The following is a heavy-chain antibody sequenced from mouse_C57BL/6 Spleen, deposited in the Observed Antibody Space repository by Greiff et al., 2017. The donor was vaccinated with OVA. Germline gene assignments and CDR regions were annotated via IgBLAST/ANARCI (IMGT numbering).Heavy chain of an antibody. Sequence: QVQLQQPGTELVKPGASVTLSCKASGYTFTSYWMHWVKQRPGQGLEWIGNINPSNGGTNYNEKFKSKATLTVDKSSSTAYMQLSSLTSEDSAVYYCAREGAYYYGSSPYFDYWGQGTTLTVSS. V-gene: IGHV1-53*01. J-gene: IGHJ2*01. D-gene: IGHD1-1*01. CDR3: AREGAYYYGSSPYFDY. CDR2: INPSNGGT. CDR1: GYTFTSYW.